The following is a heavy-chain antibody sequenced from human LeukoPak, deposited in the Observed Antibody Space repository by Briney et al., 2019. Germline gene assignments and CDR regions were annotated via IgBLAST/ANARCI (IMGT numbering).Heavy chain of an antibody. J-gene: IGHJ4*02. Sequence: ASVKVSCKASGYTFTSYGISWVRQAPGQGLEWMGWISAYNGNTNYAQKLQGRVTMTTDTSTSTAYMELRSLRSDDTAAYYCARAPGSYYDILTGWPYFDYWGQGTLVTVSS. V-gene: IGHV1-18*01. CDR2: ISAYNGNT. CDR1: GYTFTSYG. D-gene: IGHD3-9*01. CDR3: ARAPGSYYDILTGWPYFDY.